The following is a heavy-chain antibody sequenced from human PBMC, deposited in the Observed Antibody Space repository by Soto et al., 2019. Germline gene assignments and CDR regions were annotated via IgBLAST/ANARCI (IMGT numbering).Heavy chain of an antibody. CDR3: ARDYKPYYYGSGKVY. Sequence: QVPLVESGGGVVQPGRSLRLSCAASGFTFSSYGMHWVRQAPGKGLEWVAVIWYDGSNKYYADSVKGRFTISRDNSKNTLYLQMNSLRAEDTAVYYCARDYKPYYYGSGKVYWGQGTLVTVSS. D-gene: IGHD3-10*01. V-gene: IGHV3-33*01. CDR1: GFTFSSYG. CDR2: IWYDGSNK. J-gene: IGHJ4*02.